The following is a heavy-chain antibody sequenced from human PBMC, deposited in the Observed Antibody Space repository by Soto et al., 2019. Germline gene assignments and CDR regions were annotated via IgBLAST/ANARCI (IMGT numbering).Heavy chain of an antibody. CDR1: GYTFTGYY. D-gene: IGHD6-6*01. CDR2: INPNSGGT. J-gene: IGHJ5*02. Sequence: ASVKVSCKASGYTFTGYYMHWVRQAPGQGLEWMGWINPNSGGTNYAQKFQGWVTMPRDTSIGTAYMELSRLRSDDTAGYYWGGDPQGYSGSSRVGWFDPWGQGTLVTVSS. CDR3: GGDPQGYSGSSRVGWFDP. V-gene: IGHV1-2*04.